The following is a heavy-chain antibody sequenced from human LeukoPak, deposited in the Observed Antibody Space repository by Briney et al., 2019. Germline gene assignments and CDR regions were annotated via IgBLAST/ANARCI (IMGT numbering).Heavy chain of an antibody. D-gene: IGHD4-11*01. CDR2: ISGSGGST. V-gene: IGHV3-23*01. J-gene: IGHJ6*03. CDR3: AKVGTTVTLRPYYYYMDV. CDR1: GFTFSSYA. Sequence: GGSLRLSCAASGFTFSSYAMSWVRQAPGKGLEWVSAISGSGGSTYYADSVKGRFTISRDNSKNTLYLQMNSLRAEDTAVYYCAKVGTTVTLRPYYYYMDVWAKGPRSPSP.